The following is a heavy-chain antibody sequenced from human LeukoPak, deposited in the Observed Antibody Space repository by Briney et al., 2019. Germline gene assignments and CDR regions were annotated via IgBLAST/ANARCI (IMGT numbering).Heavy chain of an antibody. CDR2: IKEDGSEK. CDR1: GFTFSSYW. CDR3: ANDNAMVRGVGAAFDI. V-gene: IGHV3-7*01. Sequence: GGSLRLSCAASGFTFSSYWMSWVRQAPGKGLEWVGNIKEDGSEKYYGDSAKGRFTISRDNAKNSLYLQMNSLRAEDTAVYYCANDNAMVRGVGAAFDIWGQGTMVTVSS. J-gene: IGHJ3*02. D-gene: IGHD3-10*01.